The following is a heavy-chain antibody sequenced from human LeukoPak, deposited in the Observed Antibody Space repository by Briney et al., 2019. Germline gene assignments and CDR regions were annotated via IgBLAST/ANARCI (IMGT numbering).Heavy chain of an antibody. CDR1: GYTFTSYD. CDR3: ATGYYDFWSGPPYYYYGMDV. CDR2: MNPNSGNT. J-gene: IGHJ6*02. Sequence: ASVKVSCKASGYTFTSYDINWVRQATGQGLEWMGWMNPNSGNTGYAQKFQGRVTMTEDTSTDTAYMELSSLRSEDTAVYYCATGYYDFWSGPPYYYYGMDVWGQGTTVTVSS. D-gene: IGHD3-3*01. V-gene: IGHV1-8*01.